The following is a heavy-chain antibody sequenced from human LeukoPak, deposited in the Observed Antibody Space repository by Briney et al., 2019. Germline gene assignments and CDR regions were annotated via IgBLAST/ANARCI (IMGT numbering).Heavy chain of an antibody. CDR2: IIPIFGTA. J-gene: IGHJ4*02. CDR1: GGTFSSYA. CDR3: AISYYYDSSGYPNGDY. D-gene: IGHD3-22*01. V-gene: IGHV1-69*05. Sequence: GSSVKVSCKASGGTFSSYAISWVRQAPGQGLEWMGGIIPIFGTANYAQKFQGRVTITTDESTSTAYMELSSLRSEDTVVYYCAISYYYDSSGYPNGDYWGQGTLVTVSS.